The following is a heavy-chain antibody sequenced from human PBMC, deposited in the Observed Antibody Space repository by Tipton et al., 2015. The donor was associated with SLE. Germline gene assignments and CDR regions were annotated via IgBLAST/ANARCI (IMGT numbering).Heavy chain of an antibody. CDR1: GFTFSSYT. V-gene: IGHV3-21*01. J-gene: IGHJ4*02. Sequence: GSLRLSCAASGFTFSSYTMNWVRQAPGKGLEWVSSISSSSSYIYYSGSMRGRFTISRDNGKNSLYLQMNSLRAEDTAVYYCARARGPHYSDPSGYWGQGTLVTVSS. D-gene: IGHD2-21*01. CDR2: ISSSSSYI. CDR3: ARARGPHYSDPSGY.